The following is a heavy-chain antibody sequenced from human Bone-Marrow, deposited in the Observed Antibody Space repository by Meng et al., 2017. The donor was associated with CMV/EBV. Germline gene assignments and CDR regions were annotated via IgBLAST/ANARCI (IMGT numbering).Heavy chain of an antibody. CDR2: INSDGSST. CDR3: ARERGVGGYSGGLGLFHYDMDV. D-gene: IGHD1-26*01. J-gene: IGHJ6*02. CDR1: GFTFSSYW. V-gene: IGHV3-74*01. Sequence: GESLKISCAASGFTFSSYWMHWVRQAPGKGLVWVSRINSDGSSTSYADSVKGRFTTSRDNAKNTLYLQMNSLRAEDTAVYYCARERGVGGYSGGLGLFHYDMDVWGQGTTVTGSS.